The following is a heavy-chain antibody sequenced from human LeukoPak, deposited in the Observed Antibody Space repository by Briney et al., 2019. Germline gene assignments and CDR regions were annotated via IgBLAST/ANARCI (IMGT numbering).Heavy chain of an antibody. CDR3: AREGCSSTSCYTPNWFDP. Sequence: PGGSLRLSCAVSGFTVSSNYMSWVRQPPGKGLEWVSVIYSGGSTYYADSVKGRFTISRHDSRDTLYLQMNSLRVEDTAVYYCAREGCSSTSCYTPNWFDPWGQGTLVTVSS. D-gene: IGHD2-2*02. J-gene: IGHJ5*02. CDR1: GFTVSSNY. CDR2: IYSGGST. V-gene: IGHV3-53*04.